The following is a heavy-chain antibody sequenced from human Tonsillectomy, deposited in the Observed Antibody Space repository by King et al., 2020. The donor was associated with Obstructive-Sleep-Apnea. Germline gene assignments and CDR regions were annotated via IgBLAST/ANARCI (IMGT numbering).Heavy chain of an antibody. CDR1: GFTVSTHS. CDR2: IKQDESEQ. J-gene: IGHJ4*02. Sequence: VQLVESGGGLVQPGGSLRLSCAASGFTVSTHSMSWVRQAPGKGLEWVANIKQDESEQYYVDSVKGRFTISRDNAKNPLYLQMNSLRAEDTAVYYCASLSDYPYYFDYWGQGTLVTVSS. V-gene: IGHV3-7*03. CDR3: ASLSDYPYYFDY. D-gene: IGHD3-16*01.